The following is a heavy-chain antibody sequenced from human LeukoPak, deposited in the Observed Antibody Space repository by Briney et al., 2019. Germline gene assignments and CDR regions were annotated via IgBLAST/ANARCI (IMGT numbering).Heavy chain of an antibody. CDR1: GGSFSGYY. J-gene: IGHJ4*02. D-gene: IGHD6-13*01. CDR3: ARGIAAAGHFDY. CDR2: INHSGST. V-gene: IGHV4-34*01. Sequence: SETLSLTCAVYGGSFSGYYWSWIRQPPGKGLEWIGEINHSGSTNYNPSLKSRVTTSVDTSKNQFSLKLSSVTAADTAVYYCARGIAAAGHFDYWGQGTLVTVSS.